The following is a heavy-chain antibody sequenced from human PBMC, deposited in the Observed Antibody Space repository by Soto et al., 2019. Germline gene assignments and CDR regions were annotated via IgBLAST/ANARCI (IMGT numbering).Heavy chain of an antibody. J-gene: IGHJ4*02. CDR1: GFTFSGSA. D-gene: IGHD6-6*01. V-gene: IGHV3-73*01. CDR2: IRSKANSYAT. Sequence: GGSLRLSCAASGFTFSGSAMHWVRQASGKGLEWVGRIRSKANSYATAYAASVKGRFTISRDDSKNTAYLQMNSLKTEDMAVYYCTRRGSSSYFDYWGQGTLVTVSS. CDR3: TRRGSSSYFDY.